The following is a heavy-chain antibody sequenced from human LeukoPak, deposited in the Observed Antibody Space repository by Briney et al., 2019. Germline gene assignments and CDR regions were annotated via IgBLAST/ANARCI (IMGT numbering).Heavy chain of an antibody. CDR1: GFTFDDYG. J-gene: IGHJ6*03. CDR3: ARDRKYSSSSRGYYYYYMDV. CDR2: INWNGGST. Sequence: GGSLRLSCAASGFTFDDYGMSWVRQAPGKGLEWVSGINWNGGSTGYADSVKGRFTISRDNAKNSLYLQMNSLRAEDTALYYCARDRKYSSSSRGYYYYYMDVWGKGTTVTVSS. V-gene: IGHV3-20*04. D-gene: IGHD6-6*01.